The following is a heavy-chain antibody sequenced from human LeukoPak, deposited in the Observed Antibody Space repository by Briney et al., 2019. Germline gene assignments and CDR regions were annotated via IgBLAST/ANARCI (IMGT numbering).Heavy chain of an antibody. Sequence: GGSLRRYCAASGFTFTNYAFSWVRQAPGKGLEWVSAISGSDGSTYYADSVKGRFTISRDNSKNTLYLQMNSLRAEDTAVYYCAKLVSPSPKYYYGSGLPDYWGQGTQVTVSS. CDR3: AKLVSPSPKYYYGSGLPDY. J-gene: IGHJ4*02. V-gene: IGHV3-23*01. CDR2: ISGSDGST. CDR1: GFTFTNYA. D-gene: IGHD3-10*01.